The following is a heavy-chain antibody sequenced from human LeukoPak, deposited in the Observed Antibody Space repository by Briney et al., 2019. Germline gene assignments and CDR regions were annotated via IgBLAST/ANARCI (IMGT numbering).Heavy chain of an antibody. CDR1: GFTFRSYW. V-gene: IGHV3-7*01. D-gene: IGHD6-19*01. Sequence: QPGASLRLSCAASGFTFRSYWMSWVRQAPGKGLEWVANIKQDGSEKYYVDSVKGRFTISRDNAKNSLYLQMNSLRAEDTAVYYCAREGSGQWLVNYYYYGMDVWGQGTTVTVSS. J-gene: IGHJ6*02. CDR2: IKQDGSEK. CDR3: AREGSGQWLVNYYYYGMDV.